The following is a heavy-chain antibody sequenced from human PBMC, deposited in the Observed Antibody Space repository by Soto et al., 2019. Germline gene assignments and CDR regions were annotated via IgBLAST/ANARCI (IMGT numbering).Heavy chain of an antibody. CDR3: VILVLLWFGESKARDAFDI. V-gene: IGHV3-64D*08. CDR1: GFTFSSYA. CDR2: ISSNGGST. Sequence: GGSLRLSCSASGFTFSSYAMHWVRQAPGKGLEYVSAISSNGGSTYYADSVKGRFTISRDNSKNTLYLQMSSLRAEDTAVYYCVILVLLWFGESKARDAFDIWGQGTMVTVSS. J-gene: IGHJ3*02. D-gene: IGHD3-10*01.